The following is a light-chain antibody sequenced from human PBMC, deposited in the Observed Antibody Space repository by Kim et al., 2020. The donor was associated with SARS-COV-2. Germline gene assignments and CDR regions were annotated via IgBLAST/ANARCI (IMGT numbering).Light chain of an antibody. CDR1: SSGPAIHT. V-gene: IGLV1-47*01. CDR3: ATWDGSLSGWV. J-gene: IGLJ3*02. Sequence: GHSLTISCAGSSSGPAIHTVHCYRHRPRPAPKHLIDTDNQRPSGVPDRFSASTAGTAASLAISGLRSEDEADYYCATWDGSLSGWVFGGGTQLTVL. CDR2: TDN.